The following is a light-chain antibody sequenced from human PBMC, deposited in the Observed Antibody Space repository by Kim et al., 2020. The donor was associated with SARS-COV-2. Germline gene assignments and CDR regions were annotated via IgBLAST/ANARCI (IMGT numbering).Light chain of an antibody. CDR1: NIGSKS. J-gene: IGLJ3*02. CDR2: YDS. Sequence: APGKTARSSCGGNNIGSKSVHWYQRKPGQAPVLVIYYDSDGPSGIPERFSGSNSGNTATLTISRVEAGDEADYYCQVWDSSSDHRVFGGGTKLTVL. CDR3: QVWDSSSDHRV. V-gene: IGLV3-21*04.